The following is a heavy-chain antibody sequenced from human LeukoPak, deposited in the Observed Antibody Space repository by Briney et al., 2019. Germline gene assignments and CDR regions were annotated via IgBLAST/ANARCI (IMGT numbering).Heavy chain of an antibody. D-gene: IGHD3-10*01. CDR3: ARAKNPTYYYGSGSYEPDY. CDR1: GYTFTTYG. Sequence: GASVKVSCKASGYTFTTYGINWVRQAPGQGLEWMGWISTYDGNTHYAQKLRGRFTMIRDTSTSTVYMELRSLRSDDTAVYYCARAKNPTYYYGSGSYEPDYWGQGTLVTVSS. J-gene: IGHJ4*02. V-gene: IGHV1-18*01. CDR2: ISTYDGNT.